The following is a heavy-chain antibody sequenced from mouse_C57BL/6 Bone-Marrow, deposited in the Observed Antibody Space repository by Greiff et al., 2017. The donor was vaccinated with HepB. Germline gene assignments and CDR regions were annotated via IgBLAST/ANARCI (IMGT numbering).Heavy chain of an antibody. Sequence: VQLQQSGPELVKPGASVKIPCKASGYTFTDYNMDWVKQSHGKSLEWIGDINPNNGGTIYNQKFKGKATLTVDKSSSTAYMELRSLTSEDTAVYYCALLLHFSDAMDSWGQGTSVTASS. J-gene: IGHJ4*01. CDR1: GYTFTDYN. V-gene: IGHV1-18*01. CDR3: ALLLHFSDAMDS. CDR2: INPNNGGT. D-gene: IGHD2-4*01.